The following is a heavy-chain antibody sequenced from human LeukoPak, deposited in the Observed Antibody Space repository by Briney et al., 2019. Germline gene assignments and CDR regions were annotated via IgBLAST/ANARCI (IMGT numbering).Heavy chain of an antibody. D-gene: IGHD6-19*01. CDR1: GGSFNGYS. V-gene: IGHV4-34*01. CDR2: IIHSGGT. CDR3: ARGPLAFRRVAGIFS. Sequence: SETLSLTCAVSGGSFNGYSYTWIRQPPGKGLEWIGEIIHSGGTSYNPSLKSRLTISVDTSIKPFSLNLPSVTAADTALYFCARGPLAFRRVAGIFSWGRGTQVTVSS. J-gene: IGHJ5*02.